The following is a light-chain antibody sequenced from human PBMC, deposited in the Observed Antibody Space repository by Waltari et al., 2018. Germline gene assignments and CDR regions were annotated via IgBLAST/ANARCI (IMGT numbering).Light chain of an antibody. CDR3: QSADSSERWV. CDR2: KDP. V-gene: IGLV3-25*03. Sequence: SYDLTQPASVSVSPGQTARITCSGDAFPKQYAYWYQKKPGQAPVLTIYKDPERPSGIPERFSGSTSGKTVTLTITGVLAEDEAQYYCQSADSSERWVFGGGTKLTVL. CDR1: AFPKQY. J-gene: IGLJ3*02.